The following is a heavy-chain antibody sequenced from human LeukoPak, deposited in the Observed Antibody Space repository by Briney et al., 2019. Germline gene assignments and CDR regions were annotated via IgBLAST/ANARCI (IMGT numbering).Heavy chain of an antibody. Sequence: GASVKVSCKVSGYTLTELSMHWARQAPGQRLEWMGWINAGNGNTKYSQKFQGRVTITRDTSASTAYMELSGLRSEDTAVYYCARESYYYGSGSLRGRYYFDYWGQGTLVTVSS. J-gene: IGHJ4*02. CDR3: ARESYYYGSGSLRGRYYFDY. D-gene: IGHD3-10*01. CDR2: INAGNGNT. V-gene: IGHV1-3*01. CDR1: GYTLTELS.